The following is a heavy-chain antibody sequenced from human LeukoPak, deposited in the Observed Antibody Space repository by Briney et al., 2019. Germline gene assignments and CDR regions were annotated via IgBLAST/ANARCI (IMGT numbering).Heavy chain of an antibody. CDR1: GFTFGDYA. V-gene: IGHV3-49*04. Sequence: GGSLRLSCTASGFTFGDYAMSWVRQAPGKGLEWVGFIRSKAYGGAIEYAASAKGRFSISRDDSKSSAYLQMNSLKTEDTAVYYCTRSRGYSGYATYYFDYWGQGTLVTVSS. J-gene: IGHJ4*02. D-gene: IGHD5-12*01. CDR2: IRSKAYGGAI. CDR3: TRSRGYSGYATYYFDY.